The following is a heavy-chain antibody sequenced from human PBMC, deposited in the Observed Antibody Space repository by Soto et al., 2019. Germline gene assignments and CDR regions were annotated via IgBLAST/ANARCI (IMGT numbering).Heavy chain of an antibody. J-gene: IGHJ6*02. CDR2: INHSGST. D-gene: IGHD1-26*01. CDR1: GGSFSGYY. V-gene: IGHV4-34*01. Sequence: PSETLSLTCAVYGGSFSGYYWSWIRQPPGKGLEWIGEINHSGSTNYNPSLKSRVTISVDTSKNQFSLKLSSVTAADTAVYYCARDSGSYYGMYYYGMDVWGQGTTVTVSS. CDR3: ARDSGSYYGMYYYGMDV.